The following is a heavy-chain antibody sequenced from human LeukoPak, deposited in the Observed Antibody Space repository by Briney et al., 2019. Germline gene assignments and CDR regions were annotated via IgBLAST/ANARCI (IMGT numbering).Heavy chain of an antibody. CDR2: ISSSGGST. V-gene: IGHV3-23*01. D-gene: IGHD5-18*01. CDR3: VKASGYSYGYNDY. CDR1: GFTFSSYA. J-gene: IGHJ4*02. Sequence: GGSLRLSCAASGFTFSSYAMSWVRQAPGKGLEWVSLISSSGGSTYYADSVKGRFTISRDNSKNTLYLQMNSLRAEDTAVYYCVKASGYSYGYNDYWGQGTLVTVSS.